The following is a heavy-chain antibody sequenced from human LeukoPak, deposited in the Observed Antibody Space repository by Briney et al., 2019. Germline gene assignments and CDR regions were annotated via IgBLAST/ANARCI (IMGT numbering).Heavy chain of an antibody. J-gene: IGHJ5*02. CDR3: ARDLNWFDP. V-gene: IGHV4-59*12. CDR2: INDSGNT. CDR1: GGSISNYV. Sequence: KTSETLSLTCTVSGGSISNYVWSWIRQPPGKGLEWIGYINDSGNTKYNPSLESRVTISVDTSKNQFSLKLSSVTAADTAVYYCARDLNWFDPWGQGTLVTVSS.